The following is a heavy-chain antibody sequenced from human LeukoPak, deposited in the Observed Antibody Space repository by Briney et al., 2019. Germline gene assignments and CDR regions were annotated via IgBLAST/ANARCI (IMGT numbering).Heavy chain of an antibody. Sequence: GGSLRLSCAASGFTFDDYAMRWVRQAPGKGLEWVSLISWDGGSTYYADSVKGRFTISRDNTKNSLYLQMNSLRAEDTALYYCAKDGKTAMVSYYFYYMDVWGKGTTVTVSS. CDR1: GFTFDDYA. V-gene: IGHV3-43D*03. J-gene: IGHJ6*03. D-gene: IGHD5-18*01. CDR3: AKDGKTAMVSYYFYYMDV. CDR2: ISWDGGST.